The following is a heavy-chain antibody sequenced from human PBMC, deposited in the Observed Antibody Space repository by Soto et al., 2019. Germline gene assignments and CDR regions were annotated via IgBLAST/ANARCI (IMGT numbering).Heavy chain of an antibody. V-gene: IGHV3-33*01. CDR3: AREGVELRYFDWEDGYYYYGMDV. J-gene: IGHJ6*02. D-gene: IGHD3-9*01. Sequence: PGGSLRLSCAASGFTFSSYGMHWVRQAPGKGLEWVAVIWYDGSNKYYADSVKGRFTISRDNSKNTLYLQMNSLRAEDTAVYYCAREGVELRYFDWEDGYYYYGMDVWGQGTTVTVSS. CDR1: GFTFSSYG. CDR2: IWYDGSNK.